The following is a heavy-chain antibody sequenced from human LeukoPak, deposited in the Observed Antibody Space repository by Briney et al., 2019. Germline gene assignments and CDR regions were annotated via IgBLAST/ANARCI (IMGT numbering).Heavy chain of an antibody. CDR3: ARDVVAISAASGMDV. CDR2: INKDGSDK. CDR1: GFTFSSYW. V-gene: IGHV3-7*01. Sequence: GGSLRLSCAASGFTFSSYWMSWVRQTPGKGPDWVANINKDGSDKYYVDSVKGRFTVSRDNAKNSLYLQMNSLRAEDTAVYYCARDVVAISAASGMDVWGQGTTVTVSS. J-gene: IGHJ6*02. D-gene: IGHD2-2*01.